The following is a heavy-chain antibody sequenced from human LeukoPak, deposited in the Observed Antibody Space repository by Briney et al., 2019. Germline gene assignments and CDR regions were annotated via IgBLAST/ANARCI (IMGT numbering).Heavy chain of an antibody. CDR3: ARTPGYSSGWSPNWYFDL. J-gene: IGHJ2*01. CDR2: IYYSGST. D-gene: IGHD6-19*01. V-gene: IGHV4-59*01. CDR1: GGSISSYY. Sequence: SETLSLTCTVSGGSISSYYWSWIRQPPGKGLEWIAYIYYSGSTNYNPSLKSRVTISVDTSKNQFSLKLSSVTAADTAVYYCARTPGYSSGWSPNWYFDLWGRGTLVTVSS.